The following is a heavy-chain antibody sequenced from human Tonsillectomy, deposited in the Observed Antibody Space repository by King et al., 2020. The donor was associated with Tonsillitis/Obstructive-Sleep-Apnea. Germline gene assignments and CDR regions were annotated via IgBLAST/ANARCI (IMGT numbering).Heavy chain of an antibody. D-gene: IGHD5-12*01. Sequence: QLVQSGAEVKKPGSSVKLSCKASGGTFSSYDISWVRQAPGQGLEWMGGIIPIFGTANYAQKFQGRVTITADESTSTAYMELSSLRSEDTAVYYCARRVATIDYYYYHYMDVWGKGTTVTVSS. J-gene: IGHJ6*03. CDR2: IIPIFGTA. V-gene: IGHV1-69*12. CDR3: ARRVATIDYYYYHYMDV. CDR1: GGTFSSYD.